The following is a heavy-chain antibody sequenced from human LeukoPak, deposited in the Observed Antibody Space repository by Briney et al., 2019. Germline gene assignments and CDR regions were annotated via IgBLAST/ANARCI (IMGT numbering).Heavy chain of an antibody. CDR2: INHSGST. CDR1: GGSFSGYY. Sequence: PSETLSLTCAVYGGSFSGYYWSWIRQPPGKGLEWIGEINHSGSTNYNPSLKSRVTISVDTSKNQFSLKLSSVTAADTAAYYCARADTIAAAGTIDYWGQGTLVTVSS. J-gene: IGHJ4*02. V-gene: IGHV4-34*01. D-gene: IGHD6-13*01. CDR3: ARADTIAAAGTIDY.